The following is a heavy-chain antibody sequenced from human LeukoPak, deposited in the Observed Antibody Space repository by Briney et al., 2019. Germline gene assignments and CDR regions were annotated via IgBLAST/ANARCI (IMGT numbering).Heavy chain of an antibody. V-gene: IGHV3-23*01. CDR3: AKGRGSGSYYIRWFDP. Sequence: GGSLRLSCAASGFTFSSYAMSWVRQAPGKGLEWVSAISGSGGSTYYADSVKGRLTISRDNSKNTLYLQMNSLRAEDTAVYYCAKGRGSGSYYIRWFDPWGQGTLVTVSS. CDR1: GFTFSSYA. J-gene: IGHJ5*02. D-gene: IGHD3-10*01. CDR2: ISGSGGST.